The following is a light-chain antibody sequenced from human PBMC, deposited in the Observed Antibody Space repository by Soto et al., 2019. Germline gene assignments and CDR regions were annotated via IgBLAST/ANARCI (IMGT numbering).Light chain of an antibody. J-gene: IGKJ4*01. CDR3: QQANSFPLLT. Sequence: DIQMTQSPSTVSASVGDRVTITCRASQGISNWLAWYQQKPGKAPKLLIYSASSLQSGVPSRFSGSGFGTDFTLTISSLQPEDFATSYCQQANSFPLLTFGGGTKVEIK. V-gene: IGKV1-12*01. CDR2: SAS. CDR1: QGISNW.